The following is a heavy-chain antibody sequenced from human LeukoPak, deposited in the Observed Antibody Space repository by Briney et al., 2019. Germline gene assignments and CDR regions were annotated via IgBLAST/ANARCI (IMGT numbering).Heavy chain of an antibody. J-gene: IGHJ5*02. Sequence: SGGSLRLSCAASGFTYTNYWMAWVRQAPGKGLQWVASIKQDGSVEYYVDSVKGRFTISRDNAKNSHYLQMNSLRVEDMAVYYCARWADDPGIYYIASWGQGTLVTVSS. CDR3: ARWADDPGIYYIAS. D-gene: IGHD3-10*01. CDR1: GFTYTNYW. V-gene: IGHV3-7*01. CDR2: IKQDGSVE.